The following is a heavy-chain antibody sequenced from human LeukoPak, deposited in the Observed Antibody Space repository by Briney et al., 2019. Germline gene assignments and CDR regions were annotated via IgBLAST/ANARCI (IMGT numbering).Heavy chain of an antibody. D-gene: IGHD3-16*01. CDR3: AKESVASRGRGYFDY. CDR2: INHSGST. Sequence: PETLSLTCAVYGGSFSGYYWSWIRQPPGKGLEWIGEINHSGSTNYNPSLKSRVTISVDTSKNQFSLKLSSVTAADTAVYYCAKESVASRGRGYFDYWGQGTLVTVSS. CDR1: GGSFSGYY. V-gene: IGHV4-34*01. J-gene: IGHJ4*02.